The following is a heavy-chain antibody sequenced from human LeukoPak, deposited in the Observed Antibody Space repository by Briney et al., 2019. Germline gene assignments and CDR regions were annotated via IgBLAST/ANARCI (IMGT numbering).Heavy chain of an antibody. CDR1: GYTFTSYG. V-gene: IGHV1-18*01. J-gene: IGHJ4*02. Sequence: ASVKVSCKASGYTFTSYGISWVGQAPGQGLEWMGWISAYNGNTNYAQKLQGRVTMTTDTSTSTAYMELRSLRSDDTAVYYCARVIVATSIYYFDYWGQGTLVTVSS. CDR3: ARVIVATSIYYFDY. CDR2: ISAYNGNT. D-gene: IGHD5-12*01.